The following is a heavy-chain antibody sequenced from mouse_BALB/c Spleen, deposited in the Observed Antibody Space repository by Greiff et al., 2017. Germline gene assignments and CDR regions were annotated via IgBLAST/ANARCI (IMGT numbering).Heavy chain of an antibody. CDR3: ALGSTTATAY. D-gene: IGHD1-2*01. CDR2: IYPYNGGT. J-gene: IGHJ3*01. V-gene: IGHV1S29*02. Sequence: EVQLQQSGPELVKPGASVKISCKASGYTFTDYNMHWVKQSHGKSLEWIGYIYPYNGGTGYNQKFKSKATLTVDKSSSTAYMQLSSPTSEDSAVYYCALGSTTATAYWGQGTLVTVSA. CDR1: GYTFTDYN.